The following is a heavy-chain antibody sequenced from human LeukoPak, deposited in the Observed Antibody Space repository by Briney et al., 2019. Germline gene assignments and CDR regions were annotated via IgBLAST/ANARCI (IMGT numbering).Heavy chain of an antibody. D-gene: IGHD3-3*01. CDR3: AKDKDFWSGEAFDY. Sequence: GGSLRLSCAASGFTFSSYGMHWVRQAPGKGLEWVAVISYDGSNKYYADSVKGRFTISRDNSKNTLYLQMNSLRAEDTAVYYCAKDKDFWSGEAFDYWGQGTLVTVSS. J-gene: IGHJ4*02. CDR1: GFTFSSYG. CDR2: ISYDGSNK. V-gene: IGHV3-30*18.